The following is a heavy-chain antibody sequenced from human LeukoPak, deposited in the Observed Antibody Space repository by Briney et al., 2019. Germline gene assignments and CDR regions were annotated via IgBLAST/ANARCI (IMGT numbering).Heavy chain of an antibody. CDR3: ARRYTSAAVVPAAKGYYYYMDV. CDR2: MNPNSGNT. Sequence: ASVKVSCKASGYTFTSYDINWVRQATGQGLEWMGWMNPNSGNTGYAQKFQGRVTITRNTSISTAYMELSSLRSEDTAVYYCARRYTSAAVVPAAKGYYYYMDVWGKGTTVTVSS. CDR1: GYTFTSYD. J-gene: IGHJ6*03. D-gene: IGHD2-2*01. V-gene: IGHV1-8*03.